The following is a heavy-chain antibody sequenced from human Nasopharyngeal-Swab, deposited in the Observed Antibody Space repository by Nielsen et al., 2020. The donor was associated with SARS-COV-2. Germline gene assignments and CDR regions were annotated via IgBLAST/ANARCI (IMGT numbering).Heavy chain of an antibody. CDR3: TRHTTYCSSTSCYVLDY. V-gene: IGHV3-73*01. Sequence: GGSLRLSCAASGFTFSGSAMHWVRQASGKGLEWVGRIRSKANSYATAYAASVKGRFTISRDDSKNTAYLQMNSLKTEDTAVYYCTRHTTYCSSTSCYVLDYWGQGTLVTVSS. D-gene: IGHD2-2*01. CDR1: GFTFSGSA. J-gene: IGHJ4*02. CDR2: IRSKANSYAT.